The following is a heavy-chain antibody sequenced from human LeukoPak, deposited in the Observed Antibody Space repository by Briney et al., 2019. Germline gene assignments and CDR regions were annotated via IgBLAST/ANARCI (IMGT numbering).Heavy chain of an antibody. CDR2: IHSGDSDT. CDR1: GYRFINFW. V-gene: IGHV5-51*01. D-gene: IGHD2-15*01. J-gene: IGHJ3*02. Sequence: GESLKISCKGSGYRFINFWIGWVRQMPGKGLEWMGIIHSGDSDTRYSPSFEGQVTISVDKSISTAYLQWSSLKASDTAMYYCARRGLLGYCSGASCYDAFDIWGQGIMVTVSS. CDR3: ARRGLLGYCSGASCYDAFDI.